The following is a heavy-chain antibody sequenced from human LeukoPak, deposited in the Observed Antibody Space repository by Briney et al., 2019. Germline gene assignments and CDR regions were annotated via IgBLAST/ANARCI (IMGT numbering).Heavy chain of an antibody. Sequence: SETLSLTCAVYGGSFSGYYWSWIRQPPGKGLEWIGEINHSGSTNYNPSLKSRVTMSVDTSKNQFSLKLSSVTAADTAVYYCARGHIGAAGTGWFDPWGQGTLVTASS. CDR3: ARGHIGAAGTGWFDP. J-gene: IGHJ5*02. CDR2: INHSGST. D-gene: IGHD6-13*01. V-gene: IGHV4-34*01. CDR1: GGSFSGYY.